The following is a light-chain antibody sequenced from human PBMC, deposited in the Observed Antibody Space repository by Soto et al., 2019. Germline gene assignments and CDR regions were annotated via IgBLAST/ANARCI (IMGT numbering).Light chain of an antibody. CDR3: QQRNTYPIT. CDR1: QGISSY. Sequence: DIQLTQSPSFLSASVGDRVTITCRASQGISSYLVWYQQRPGKAPKLLIYAASTLQIGLPSRFSGSGSGTEFTLTISSLQPEDFATYYCQQRNTYPITFGLGTRLEIK. V-gene: IGKV1-9*01. CDR2: AAS. J-gene: IGKJ5*01.